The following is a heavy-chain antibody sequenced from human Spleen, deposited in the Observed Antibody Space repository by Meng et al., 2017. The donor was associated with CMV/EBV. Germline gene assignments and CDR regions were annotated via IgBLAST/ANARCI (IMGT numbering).Heavy chain of an antibody. J-gene: IGHJ1*01. V-gene: IGHV1-8*02. CDR2: IIPLVDIT. CDR1: GDTFSTST. CDR3: ARGRRVVVAAKPGPGEYFQH. D-gene: IGHD2-15*01. Sequence: ASVQVSCKPSGDTFSTSTISWLRLAPGQQFEWMGRIIPLVDITNYAQNFQGRVTMTRNTSISTAYMELSSLRSEDTAVYYCARGRRVVVAAKPGPGEYFQHWGQGTLVTVSS.